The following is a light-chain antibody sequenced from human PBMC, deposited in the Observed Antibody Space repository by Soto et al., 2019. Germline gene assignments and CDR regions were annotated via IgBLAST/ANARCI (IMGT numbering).Light chain of an antibody. CDR3: QQYHYFPYT. V-gene: IGKV1-5*03. CDR1: QSIDSW. CDR2: KAS. Sequence: DVQMTQSPSTLSASVRDRVTITCRASQSIDSWLAWYQQKPGKAPKLLIYKASSLESGVPSRFSGSGSGTEFTLPVSSLQPDDFATYYCQQYHYFPYTFGQGTNLEIK. J-gene: IGKJ2*01.